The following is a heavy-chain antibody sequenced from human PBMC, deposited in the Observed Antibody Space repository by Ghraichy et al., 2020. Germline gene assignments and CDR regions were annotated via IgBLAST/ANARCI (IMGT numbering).Heavy chain of an antibody. CDR3: AKILSSSSLADY. CDR2: ISGSGGST. D-gene: IGHD6-6*01. CDR1: GFIFSVNA. V-gene: IGHV3-23*01. Sequence: GGSLRLSCAASGFIFSVNAMSWVRQAPGKWLEWVSSISGSGGSTYYADSVKGRFTISRDNSKNTLYLQMNRLRAEDTAVYYCAKILSSSSLADYWGQGTRVIVSS. J-gene: IGHJ4*02.